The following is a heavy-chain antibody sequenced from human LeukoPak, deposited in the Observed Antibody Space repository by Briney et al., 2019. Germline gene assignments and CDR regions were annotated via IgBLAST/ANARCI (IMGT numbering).Heavy chain of an antibody. CDR3: ARGPGEEVAARLGYYYMDL. Sequence: PSETLSLTCAVYGGSFSGYYWSWIRQPPGKGLEWIGEINHSGSTNYNPSLKSRVTISVDTSKNQFSLKLSSVTAADTAVYYCARGPGEEVAARLGYYYMDLWGKGTTVTVSS. D-gene: IGHD6-6*01. CDR1: GGSFSGYY. V-gene: IGHV4-34*01. J-gene: IGHJ6*03. CDR2: INHSGST.